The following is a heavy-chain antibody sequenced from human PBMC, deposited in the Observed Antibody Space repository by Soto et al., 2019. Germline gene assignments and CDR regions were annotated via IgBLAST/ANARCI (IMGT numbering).Heavy chain of an antibody. J-gene: IGHJ4*02. CDR3: ARTSSSGWYYFDY. D-gene: IGHD6-19*01. Sequence: GGSLRLSCAAFGFTFSSYAMHWVRQAPGKGLEWVAVISYDGSNKYYADSVKGRFTISRDNSKNTLCLQMNSLRAEDTAVYYCARTSSSGWYYFDYWGQGTLVTVSS. CDR2: ISYDGSNK. CDR1: GFTFSSYA. V-gene: IGHV3-30-3*01.